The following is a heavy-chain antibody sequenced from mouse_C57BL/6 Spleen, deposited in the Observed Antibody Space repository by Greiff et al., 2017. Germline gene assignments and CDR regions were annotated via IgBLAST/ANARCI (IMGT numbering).Heavy chain of an antibody. CDR1: GFTFSDYG. CDR3: ARRLGYFDV. Sequence: EVQGVESGGGLVKPGGSMKLSCAAFGFTFSDYGIHWVRQAPEKGPEGVAYISSGSSTIYYADTVKGRFPISRDNAKNTLILQTTSLRAEDTAMYYCARRLGYFDVWGKGTTVTVSS. V-gene: IGHV5-17*01. J-gene: IGHJ1*03. D-gene: IGHD2-4*01. CDR2: ISSGSSTI.